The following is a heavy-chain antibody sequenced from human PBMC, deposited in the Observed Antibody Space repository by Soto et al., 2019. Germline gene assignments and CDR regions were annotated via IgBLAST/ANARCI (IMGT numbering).Heavy chain of an antibody. CDR1: GGTFSSYA. CDR2: IIPIFGTA. J-gene: IGHJ5*02. Sequence: GASVKVSCKASGGTFSSYAISWVRQAPGQGLEWMGGIIPIFGTANYAQKFQGRVTITADESTSTAYMELSSLRSEDTAVYYCARVGYNWNYYWFDPWGQGTLVTVSS. V-gene: IGHV1-69*13. CDR3: ARVGYNWNYYWFDP. D-gene: IGHD1-7*01.